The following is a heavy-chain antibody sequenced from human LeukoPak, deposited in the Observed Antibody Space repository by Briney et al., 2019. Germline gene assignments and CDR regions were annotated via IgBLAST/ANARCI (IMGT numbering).Heavy chain of an antibody. V-gene: IGHV1-8*01. CDR3: ARVSQTPAYYYTSGYYYHGY. D-gene: IGHD3-22*01. CDR2: MNPNSGNT. Sequence: ASVKVSCKASGYTFSAYDINWVRQATGQGLEWMGWMNPNSGNTGFAQKFQGRVTMTRDTSIDTAYMELSNLRSEDTAVYYCARVSQTPAYYYTSGYYYHGYWGQGTRVTVSS. J-gene: IGHJ4*02. CDR1: GYTFSAYD.